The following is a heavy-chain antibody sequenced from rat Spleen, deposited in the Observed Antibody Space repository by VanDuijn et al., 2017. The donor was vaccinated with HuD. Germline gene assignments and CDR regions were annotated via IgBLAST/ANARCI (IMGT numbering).Heavy chain of an antibody. V-gene: IGHV5-20*01. CDR2: ISYDGSST. J-gene: IGHJ1*01. CDR1: GFTFSNYD. CDR3: TRGDWYFDF. Sequence: EVQLVESGGGLVQPGRSMKPSCAASGFTFSNYDMAWVRQAPTKGLEWVASISYDGSSTYYRDSVKGRFTISRDNAKSTLYLQMDSLRSEDTATYYCTRGDWYFDFWGPGTMVTVSS.